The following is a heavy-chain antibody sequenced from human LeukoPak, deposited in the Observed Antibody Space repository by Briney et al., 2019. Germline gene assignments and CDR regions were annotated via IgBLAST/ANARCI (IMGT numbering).Heavy chain of an antibody. V-gene: IGHV3-23*01. CDR2: ISGSGGST. D-gene: IGHD3-22*01. Sequence: GGSLRLSCAASGFTLSSYAMSWVRQAPGKGLEWVSAISGSGGSTYYADSVKGRFTISRDNSKNTLYLQMNSLRAEDTAVYYCAKSEATMIVVVITRAFDIWGQGTMVTVSS. J-gene: IGHJ3*02. CDR1: GFTLSSYA. CDR3: AKSEATMIVVVITRAFDI.